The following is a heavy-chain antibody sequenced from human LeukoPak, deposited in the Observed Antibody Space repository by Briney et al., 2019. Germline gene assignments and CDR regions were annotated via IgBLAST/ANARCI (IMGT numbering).Heavy chain of an antibody. J-gene: IGHJ4*02. CDR3: AKDTGSGFIAAPGNSGVDY. Sequence: GGSLRLSCAASGFTFDDYAMPWVRQAPGKGLEWVSGISWNSGSKGYADSVKGRFTISRDNAKKSLYLQMNSLRAEDTALYYCAKDTGSGFIAAPGNSGVDYWGQGTLVTVSS. CDR1: GFTFDDYA. D-gene: IGHD6-13*01. CDR2: ISWNSGSK. V-gene: IGHV3-9*01.